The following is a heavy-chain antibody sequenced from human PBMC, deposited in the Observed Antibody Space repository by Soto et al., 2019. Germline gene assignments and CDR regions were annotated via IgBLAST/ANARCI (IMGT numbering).Heavy chain of an antibody. Sequence: QVQLQESGPGLVKPSQTLSLTCTVSGGSISDGAYYWSWIRQPPGKGLEWIGHIYDSGNTYNNPSLKSRITISVDTSKNHFSLSLNSVTAADTAVYYCASGLSGDKVDQWGQGTLVTVSS. D-gene: IGHD2-21*01. CDR1: GGSISDGAYY. CDR3: ASGLSGDKVDQ. CDR2: IYDSGNT. J-gene: IGHJ4*02. V-gene: IGHV4-30-4*01.